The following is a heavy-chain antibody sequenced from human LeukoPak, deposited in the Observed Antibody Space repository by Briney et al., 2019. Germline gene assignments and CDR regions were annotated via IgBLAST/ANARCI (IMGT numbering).Heavy chain of an antibody. CDR1: GGPISGYS. Sequence: PSETLSLTCTVSGGPISGYSWNWIRQPPGKGLEWIGYIYYSGTTNYNPSLKSRVTISIDTSKNQFSLRLTSVTAADTAVYYCARDSSYYYDTSGYVREYYYYGMDVWGQGTTVTVSS. CDR2: IYYSGTT. J-gene: IGHJ6*02. D-gene: IGHD3-22*01. V-gene: IGHV4-59*01. CDR3: ARDSSYYYDTSGYVREYYYYGMDV.